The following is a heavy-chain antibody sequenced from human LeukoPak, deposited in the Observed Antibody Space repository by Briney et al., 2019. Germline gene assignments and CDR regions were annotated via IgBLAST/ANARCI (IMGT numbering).Heavy chain of an antibody. CDR1: GFTFSDYY. CDR2: ISSSSSYT. V-gene: IGHV3-11*06. D-gene: IGHD5-18*01. Sequence: PGGSLRLSCAASGFTFSDYYMSWIRQAPGKGLEWVSYISSSSSYTNYADSVKGRFTISRDNAKNSLYLHMNSLRAEDTAVYYCARVLYSYGYSEFAFDIWGQGTMVTVSS. CDR3: ARVLYSYGYSEFAFDI. J-gene: IGHJ3*02.